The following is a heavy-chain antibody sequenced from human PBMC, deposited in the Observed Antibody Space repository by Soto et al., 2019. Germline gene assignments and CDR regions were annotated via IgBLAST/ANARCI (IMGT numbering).Heavy chain of an antibody. CDR2: INPNSGGT. V-gene: IGHV1-2*04. CDR3: ARGNSRDDAFDI. Sequence: QVQLVQSGAEVKKPGASVKVSCKASGYTFTGYYMHWVRQAPGQGLEWMGWINPNSGGTNYAQKVQGWVTMARDTSISTAYMELSRLRSDDTAVYYCARGNSRDDAFDIWGQGTMVTVSS. D-gene: IGHD6-13*01. J-gene: IGHJ3*02. CDR1: GYTFTGYY.